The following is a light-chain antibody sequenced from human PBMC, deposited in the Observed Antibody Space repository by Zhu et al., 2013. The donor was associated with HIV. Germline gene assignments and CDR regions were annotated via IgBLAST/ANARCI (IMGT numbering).Light chain of an antibody. J-gene: IGKJ2*04. CDR3: QQYGSSPGCS. CDR1: QSVSSSY. CDR2: GAS. V-gene: IGKV3-20*01. Sequence: EIVLTQSPGTLSLSPGDRATLSCRASQSVSSSYLAWYQQKPGQAPRLLIYGASSRATGIPDRFSGSGSGTDFSLTISRLEPEDFAVYYCQQYGSSPGCSFGQGTKLEIK.